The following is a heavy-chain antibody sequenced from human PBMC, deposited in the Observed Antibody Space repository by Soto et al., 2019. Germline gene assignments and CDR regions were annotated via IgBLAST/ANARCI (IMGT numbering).Heavy chain of an antibody. CDR3: AIARRDGYNSAYFDY. J-gene: IGHJ4*02. Sequence: GASVKVSCKASGGTFSSYAISWVRQAPGQGLEWMGGIIPIFGTANYAQKFQGRVTITADKSTSTAYMELSSLRSEDTAVYYCAIARRDGYNSAYFDYWGQGTLVTVSS. V-gene: IGHV1-69*06. CDR1: GGTFSSYA. D-gene: IGHD5-12*01. CDR2: IIPIFGTA.